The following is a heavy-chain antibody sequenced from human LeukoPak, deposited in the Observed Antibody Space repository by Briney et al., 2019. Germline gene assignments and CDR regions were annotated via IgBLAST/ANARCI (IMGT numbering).Heavy chain of an antibody. Sequence: GGSLRLSCGVSGFTFSSYEVRWVRQAPGKGLEWVSYISSSGRTIFNAHSVKGRFTISRENAKNSLYLQMNSLRAETTAVYYCARKAPYYYYMDVWGKGTTVTVSS. CDR1: GFTFSSYE. J-gene: IGHJ6*03. V-gene: IGHV3-48*03. CDR3: ARKAPYYYYMDV. CDR2: ISSSGRTI.